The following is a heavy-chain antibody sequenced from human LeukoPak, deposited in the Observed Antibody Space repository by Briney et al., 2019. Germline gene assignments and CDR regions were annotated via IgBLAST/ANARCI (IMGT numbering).Heavy chain of an antibody. J-gene: IGHJ1*01. D-gene: IGHD4-17*01. CDR2: ISSSSNYI. CDR3: ARDMTTATTCYLQH. Sequence: GGSLRLSCAASGFTFSSYEMNWVRQAPGKGLEWVSYISSSSNYIYYADSVKGRFSISRDDAKNSLFLQMNGLRAEDTAVYYCARDMTTATTCYLQHWGQGTLVTVSS. CDR1: GFTFSSYE. V-gene: IGHV3-21*05.